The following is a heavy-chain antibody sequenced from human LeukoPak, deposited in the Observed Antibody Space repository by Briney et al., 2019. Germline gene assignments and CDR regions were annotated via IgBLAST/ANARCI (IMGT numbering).Heavy chain of an antibody. J-gene: IGHJ4*02. V-gene: IGHV1-2*02. Sequence: ASVKVSCKASGYTFTGYYIHWVRQAPGQGLEWMGWINPDSGVTNYAQKFQGRVTMTRDTSISTAYMELRSLRSDDTAVYYCARDPRYCSGGSCLSWFDYWGQGTLVTVSS. CDR2: INPDSGVT. D-gene: IGHD2-15*01. CDR1: GYTFTGYY. CDR3: ARDPRYCSGGSCLSWFDY.